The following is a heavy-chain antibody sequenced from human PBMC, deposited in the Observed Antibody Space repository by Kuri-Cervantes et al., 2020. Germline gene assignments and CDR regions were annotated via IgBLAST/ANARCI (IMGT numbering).Heavy chain of an antibody. V-gene: IGHV3-13*01. D-gene: IGHD6-19*01. CDR3: ARPLGWSLHEAFDY. Sequence: GGSLRLSCAASGFTFSSYDMHWVRQATGKGLEWVSAIGTAGDTYYPGSVKGRFTISRENAKNSLYLQMNSLRAGDTAVYYCARPLGWSLHEAFDYWGQGTLVTVSS. CDR1: GFTFSSYD. J-gene: IGHJ4*02. CDR2: IGTAGDT.